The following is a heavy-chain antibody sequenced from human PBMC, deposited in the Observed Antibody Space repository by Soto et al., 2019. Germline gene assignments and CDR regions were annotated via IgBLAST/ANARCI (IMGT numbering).Heavy chain of an antibody. D-gene: IGHD3-16*02. J-gene: IGHJ3*02. CDR1: GFTVSSNY. V-gene: IGHV3-53*01. CDR3: ARAAPRMVPLYDAFDI. Sequence: GGSLRLSCAASGFTVSSNYMSWVRQAPGKGLEWVSVIYSGGSTYYADSVKGRFTISRDNSKNTLYLQMNSLRAEDTAVYYCARAAPRMVPLYDAFDIWGQVTMVTVSS. CDR2: IYSGGST.